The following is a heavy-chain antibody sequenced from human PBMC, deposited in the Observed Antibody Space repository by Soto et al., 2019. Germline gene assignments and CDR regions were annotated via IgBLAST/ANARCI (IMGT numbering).Heavy chain of an antibody. D-gene: IGHD6-13*01. Sequence: SETLSLTCTVSGGSISSSSYYWGWIRQPPGKGLEWIGSIYYSGSTYYNPSLKSRVTISVDTSKNQFSLKLSSVTAADTAVYYCARHISSHTYSSSWYDYWGQGTLVTVSS. CDR1: GGSISSSSYY. V-gene: IGHV4-39*01. CDR3: ARHISSHTYSSSWYDY. J-gene: IGHJ4*02. CDR2: IYYSGST.